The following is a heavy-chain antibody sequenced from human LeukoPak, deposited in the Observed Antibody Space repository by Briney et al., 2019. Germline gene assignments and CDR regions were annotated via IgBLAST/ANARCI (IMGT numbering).Heavy chain of an antibody. CDR2: LSGDTT. J-gene: IGHJ4*02. Sequence: GSLRLSCAASGFTFSSYAMSWVRQAPGKGLEWVSTLSGDTTYYADSVKGRFTISRDNAKNSLSLQMNGLRAEDTAVYYCARARGMDDYGDFRIKWGQGTLVTVSS. D-gene: IGHD4-17*01. CDR1: GFTFSSYA. CDR3: ARARGMDDYGDFRIK. V-gene: IGHV3-23*01.